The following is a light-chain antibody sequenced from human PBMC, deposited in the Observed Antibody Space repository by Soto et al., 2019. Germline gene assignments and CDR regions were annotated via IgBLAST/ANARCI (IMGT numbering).Light chain of an antibody. CDR3: QQLET. CDR2: GAS. J-gene: IGKJ4*01. Sequence: EIVMTQSPATLSVSPGERATLSCRASQSVSSNLAWYQQKPGQAPRLLIYGASTRATGIPARFSGSGSGTEFTHTISSLQSEDFAVYYWQQLETFGGVTKVEVK. V-gene: IGKV3-15*01. CDR1: QSVSSN.